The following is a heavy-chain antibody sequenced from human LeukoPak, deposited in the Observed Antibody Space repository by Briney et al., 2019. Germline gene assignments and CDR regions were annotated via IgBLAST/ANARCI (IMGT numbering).Heavy chain of an antibody. CDR3: AGVRAAHYYDY. CDR2: ISYDGSKK. J-gene: IGHJ4*02. CDR1: GFSLSGYG. D-gene: IGHD6-6*01. Sequence: PGGSLRLSCAASGFSLSGYGMHWVRQAPGKGLEWVAVISYDGSKKYYADSVKGRFTISRDNPKNTQYLEMNSLKAEDTAVYYCAGVRAAHYYDYWGQGTLVTVSS. V-gene: IGHV3-30-3*01.